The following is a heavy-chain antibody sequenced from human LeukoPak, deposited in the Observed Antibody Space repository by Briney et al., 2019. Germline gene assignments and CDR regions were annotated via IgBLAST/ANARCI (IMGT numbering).Heavy chain of an antibody. J-gene: IGHJ4*02. Sequence: PSETLSLTCTVSGGSISGYYWSWIRQHPGKGLEWIGYIYYSGSTYYNPSLKSRVTISVDTSKNQFSLKLSSVTAADTAVYYCARDPTFGYSSSWGQGTLVTVAS. CDR1: GGSISGYY. CDR3: ARDPTFGYSSS. D-gene: IGHD6-13*01. CDR2: IYYSGST. V-gene: IGHV4-31*03.